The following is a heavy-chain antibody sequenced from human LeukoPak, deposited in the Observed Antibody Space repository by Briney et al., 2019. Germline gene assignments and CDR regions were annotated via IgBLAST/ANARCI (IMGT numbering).Heavy chain of an antibody. V-gene: IGHV5-51*01. D-gene: IGHD2-21*01. CDR3: ARRSQILWWLDV. CDR2: IYPGDSDT. Sequence: GESLKISCKASGYSFTTYWIGWVRQMPGKGLEWMGIIYPGDSDTRYSPSFQGQVTISAEKSISTAYLQWNSLKASDTAIYYCARRSQILWWLDVWGKGTTVTVSS. J-gene: IGHJ6*04. CDR1: GYSFTTYW.